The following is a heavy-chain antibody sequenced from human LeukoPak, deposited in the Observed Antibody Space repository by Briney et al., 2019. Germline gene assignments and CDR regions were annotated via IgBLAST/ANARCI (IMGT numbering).Heavy chain of an antibody. CDR1: GYSFTSYW. Sequence: GESLKISCKGSGYSFTSYWIGWVRQLPGKGLEWMGLIYPGDSDTRYSLSFQGQVTISADKSISTPYLQWSSLKASDPAMYYCARRDAYRGGYEPFDYWGQGTLVTVSS. J-gene: IGHJ4*02. V-gene: IGHV5-51*01. CDR3: ARRDAYRGGYEPFDY. D-gene: IGHD5-12*01. CDR2: IYPGDSDT.